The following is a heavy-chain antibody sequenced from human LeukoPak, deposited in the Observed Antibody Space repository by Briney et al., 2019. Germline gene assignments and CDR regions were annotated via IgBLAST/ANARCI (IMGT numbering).Heavy chain of an antibody. V-gene: IGHV4-59*12. CDR1: GSMYNYY. D-gene: IGHD3-10*01. Sequence: SETLSLTCTVSGSMYNYYWSWIRQPPGKGLEWIGYIHYNGITNYNPSLKSRVTISVDTSKNQFSLKLSSVTAADTAVYYCARDSESYYYYGMDVWGQGTTVTVSS. CDR3: ARDSESYYYYGMDV. CDR2: IHYNGIT. J-gene: IGHJ6*02.